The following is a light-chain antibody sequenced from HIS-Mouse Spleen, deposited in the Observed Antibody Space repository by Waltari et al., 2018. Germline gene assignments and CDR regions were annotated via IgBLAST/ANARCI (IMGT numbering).Light chain of an antibody. Sequence: QSALTQPRSVSWSPGQSVTISCTGTSSDVGGYNYVPWYQQHPGKAPKLMIYDVSKRPSGVPDRFSGSKSGNTASLTISGLQAEDEADYYCCSYAGSYRVFGTGTKVTVL. CDR3: CSYAGSYRV. CDR1: SSDVGGYNY. J-gene: IGLJ1*01. V-gene: IGLV2-11*01. CDR2: DVS.